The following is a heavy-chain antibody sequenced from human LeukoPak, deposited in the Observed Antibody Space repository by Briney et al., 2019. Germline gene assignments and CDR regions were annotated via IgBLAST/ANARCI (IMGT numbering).Heavy chain of an antibody. CDR3: ARGVYSSSAVYFYYYYIDV. CDR1: GFTVNTYY. J-gene: IGHJ6*03. Sequence: PGGSLRLSCAASGFTVNTYYMSWVRQAPGKGLEWVSLIYSDGSTYFADSVKGRFAISRDNSKNTVYLQMTGLRAEDTAVYHCARGVYSSSAVYFYYYYIDVWGKGTTVTVSS. D-gene: IGHD6-6*01. CDR2: IYSDGST. V-gene: IGHV3-53*01.